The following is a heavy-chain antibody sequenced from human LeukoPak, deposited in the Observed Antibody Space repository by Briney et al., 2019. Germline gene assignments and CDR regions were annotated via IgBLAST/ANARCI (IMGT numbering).Heavy chain of an antibody. CDR1: GGSFSGYY. J-gene: IGHJ4*02. CDR3: ARLWQWLVTPSDY. D-gene: IGHD6-19*01. CDR2: INHSGST. V-gene: IGHV4-34*01. Sequence: SETLSPTCAVYGGSFSGYYWSWIRQPPGKGLEWIGEINHSGSTNYNPSLKSRVTISVDTPKNQFSLKLSSVTAADTAVYYCARLWQWLVTPSDYWGQGTLVTVSS.